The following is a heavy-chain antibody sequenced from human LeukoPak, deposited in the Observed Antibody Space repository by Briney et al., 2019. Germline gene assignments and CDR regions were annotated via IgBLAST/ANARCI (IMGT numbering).Heavy chain of an antibody. J-gene: IGHJ4*02. CDR1: GFTFSSYG. V-gene: IGHV3-30*02. CDR3: AKAAYYYDSSGYYYFDY. CDR2: IRYDGSNK. Sequence: GGSLRLSCAASGFTFSSYGMHWVRQAPGKGLEWVAFIRYDGSNKYYADSVKGRFTISRDSSKNTLYLQMNSLRGEDTAVYYCAKAAYYYDSSGYYYFDYWGQGTLVTVSS. D-gene: IGHD3-22*01.